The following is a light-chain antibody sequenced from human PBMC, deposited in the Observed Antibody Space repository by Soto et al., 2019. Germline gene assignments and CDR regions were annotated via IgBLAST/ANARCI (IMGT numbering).Light chain of an antibody. CDR3: QQSDSFPRT. Sequence: DIQMTQSPSSLSASVGDRVTITWQASQDINKNLIWYQQKPGKAPKLLIYDASDLETGVPSRFSGSGSGTGFTFTISSLQPADSATYFCQQSDSFPRTFGGGTKVDIK. J-gene: IGKJ4*01. CDR2: DAS. CDR1: QDINKN. V-gene: IGKV1-33*01.